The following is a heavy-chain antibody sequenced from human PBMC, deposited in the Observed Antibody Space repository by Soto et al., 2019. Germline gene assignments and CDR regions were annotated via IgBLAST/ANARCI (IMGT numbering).Heavy chain of an antibody. CDR2: VYDLDGT. J-gene: IGHJ3*02. V-gene: IGHV3-53*01. CDR3: ATWHLREHAYDI. CDR1: GLTVSGKKY. Sequence: DVQLVESGGGLIQPGGSLRLSCVASGLTVSGKKYMAWVRQAPGKGPEWVSGVYDLDGTYYADSVRSRFTTSIGRSSTTVYIQMRDLIPEDTALYSCATWHLREHAYDIWGQGKMVTVSS. D-gene: IGHD5-12*01.